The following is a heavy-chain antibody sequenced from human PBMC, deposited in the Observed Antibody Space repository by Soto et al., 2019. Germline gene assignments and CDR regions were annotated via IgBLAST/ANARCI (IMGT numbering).Heavy chain of an antibody. D-gene: IGHD6-19*01. Sequence: GGSLRLSCAASGFTVISNYIILLRHSPGQGLEWMGWINPNSGGTKSAEKFQGRVTMTRDTSISTAYMELSRLTSDDTAVYYCASAAVTGTAGLDFWGQGTQVTVSS. CDR2: INPNSGGT. CDR1: GFTVISNY. V-gene: IGHV1-2*02. CDR3: ASAAVTGTAGLDF. J-gene: IGHJ4*02.